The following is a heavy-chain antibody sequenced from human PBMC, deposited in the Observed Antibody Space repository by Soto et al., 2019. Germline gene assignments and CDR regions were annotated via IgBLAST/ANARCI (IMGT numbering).Heavy chain of an antibody. CDR1: GFTVSSNY. J-gene: IGHJ4*02. CDR2: IYSGGST. V-gene: IGHV3-66*01. CDR3: ASTLHDYGDYVRY. D-gene: IGHD4-17*01. Sequence: EVQLVESGGGLVQPGGSLRLSCAASGFTVSSNYMSWVRQAPGKGLEWVSVIYSGGSTYYADSVKGRFTISRDNSKNTLYLQMNSLRAEDTAVYYCASTLHDYGDYVRYWGQGTLVTVSS.